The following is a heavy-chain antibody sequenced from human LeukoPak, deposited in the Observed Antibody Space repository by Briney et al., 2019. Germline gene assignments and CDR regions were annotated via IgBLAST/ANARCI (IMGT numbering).Heavy chain of an antibody. V-gene: IGHV1-8*01. CDR3: AVQQQLVQGCYYYGMDV. J-gene: IGHJ6*02. D-gene: IGHD6-13*01. Sequence: ASVKVSCKASGYTFTSYDINWVRQATGQGLEWMGWMNPNSGNTGYAQKFQGRVTMTRNTSISTAYMELSSLRSEDTAVYYCAVQQQLVQGCYYYGMDVWGQGTTVTVSS. CDR1: GYTFTSYD. CDR2: MNPNSGNT.